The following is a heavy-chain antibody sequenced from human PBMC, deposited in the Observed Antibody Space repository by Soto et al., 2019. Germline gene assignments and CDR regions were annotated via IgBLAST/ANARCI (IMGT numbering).Heavy chain of an antibody. V-gene: IGHV3-30*18. J-gene: IGHJ4*02. CDR1: GFTFSSYG. Sequence: QVQLVESGGGVVQPGRSLRLSCAASGFTFSSYGMHWVRQAPGKGLEWVAVISYDVSNKYYADSVKGRFTISRDNSKNPLYLQRNSLRAEDTAVFYCAKDQHEWELFLFDYWSQGTLVTVSS. CDR2: ISYDVSNK. D-gene: IGHD1-26*01. CDR3: AKDQHEWELFLFDY.